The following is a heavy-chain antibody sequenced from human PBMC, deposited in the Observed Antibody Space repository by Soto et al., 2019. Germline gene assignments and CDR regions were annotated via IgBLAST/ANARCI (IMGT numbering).Heavy chain of an antibody. V-gene: IGHV3-21*01. J-gene: IGHJ4*02. CDR3: ARTAYYDEPDCYFDY. D-gene: IGHD3-3*01. CDR1: GFTFSSYS. CDR2: ISSSSSYI. Sequence: EVQLVESGGGLVKPGGSLRLSCAASGFTFSSYSMNWVRQAPGKGLEWVSSISSSSSYIYYADSVKGRFTISRANAKNLLYLQMNSLRVENTAVYYCARTAYYDEPDCYFDYWGQGTLVTV.